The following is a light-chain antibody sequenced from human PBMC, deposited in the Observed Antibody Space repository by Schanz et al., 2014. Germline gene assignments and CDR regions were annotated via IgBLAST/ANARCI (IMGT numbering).Light chain of an antibody. CDR2: GAS. CDR1: QSVFNNY. J-gene: IGKJ3*01. Sequence: EIVLTQSPGTLSLSLGEGATLSCRASQSVFNNYLAWFQQKPGQAPRLLIFGASSRATGVPDRFSASGSGTDFPLTITRLEPEDFAVYFCQQYGPSLLTFGPGTKVDIK. V-gene: IGKV3-20*01. CDR3: QQYGPSLLT.